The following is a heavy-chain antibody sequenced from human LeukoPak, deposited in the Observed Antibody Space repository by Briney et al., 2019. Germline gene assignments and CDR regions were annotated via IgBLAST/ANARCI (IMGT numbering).Heavy chain of an antibody. CDR3: ASPYGDSLNYFDY. V-gene: IGHV3-7*01. Sequence: GGSLRLSCAASGFTFSSYWMSWVRQAPGKGLEWVANIKQDGSEKYYVDSVKGRFTISIDNAKNSLYLQMNSLRAEDTAVYYCASPYGDSLNYFDYWGQGTLVTVSS. D-gene: IGHD4-17*01. CDR2: IKQDGSEK. CDR1: GFTFSSYW. J-gene: IGHJ4*02.